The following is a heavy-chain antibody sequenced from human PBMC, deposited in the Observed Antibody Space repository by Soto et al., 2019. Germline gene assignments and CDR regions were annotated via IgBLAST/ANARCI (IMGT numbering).Heavy chain of an antibody. D-gene: IGHD3-16*02. CDR3: ASTVMITFGGVIVKYGMDV. CDR1: GGTFSSYA. CDR2: IIPIFGTA. Sequence: QVQLVQSGAKVKKPGSSVKVSCKASGGTFSSYAISWVRQAPGQGLEWMGGIIPIFGTANYAQKFQGRVTITADGSTSTAHMELSSLRSEDTAVYYCASTVMITFGGVIVKYGMDVWGQGTTVTVSS. J-gene: IGHJ6*02. V-gene: IGHV1-69*01.